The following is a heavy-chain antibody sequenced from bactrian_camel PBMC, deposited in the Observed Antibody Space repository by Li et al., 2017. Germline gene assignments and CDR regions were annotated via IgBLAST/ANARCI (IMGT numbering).Heavy chain of an antibody. J-gene: IGHJ4*01. CDR1: GSTVSHLY. V-gene: IGHV3-3*01. CDR3: AADFRRRNGGNALNVDEYNY. CDR2: VWSRGGST. Sequence: QVQLVESGGGSVQAGGSLRLSCAASGSTVSHLYMAWFRQVPGKEREGVAAVWSRGGSTAYDDSVQGRFSISQDNQKKTVYLQMNTLGPADTAMYYCAADFRRRNGGNALNVDEYNYWGPGTQVTVSS.